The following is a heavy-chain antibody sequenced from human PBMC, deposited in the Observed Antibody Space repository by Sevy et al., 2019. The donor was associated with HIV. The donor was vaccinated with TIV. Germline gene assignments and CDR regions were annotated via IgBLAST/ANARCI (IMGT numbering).Heavy chain of an antibody. CDR2: ISSSSYI. CDR1: GFTFSSYS. V-gene: IGHV3-21*01. D-gene: IGHD4-17*01. J-gene: IGHJ6*02. Sequence: GGSLRLSCAASGFTFSSYSMNWVRQAPGKGLEWVSSISSSSYIYYADSVKGRFTISRDNAKNSLYLQMNSLRAEDTAVYYCARDRGPTVTRNYYYGMDVWGQRTTVTVSS. CDR3: ARDRGPTVTRNYYYGMDV.